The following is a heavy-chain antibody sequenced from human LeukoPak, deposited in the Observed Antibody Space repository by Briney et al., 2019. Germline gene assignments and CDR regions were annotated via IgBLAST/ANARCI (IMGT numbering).Heavy chain of an antibody. CDR1: GFTFSSYN. CDR3: ATQMHGPFDH. Sequence: GGSLRLSCAASGFTFSSYNLYWVRQAPGKGLEWVSSSVTSGSTYYADSVRGRFTISRDNAKNSLYLQMSSLSVEDTAVYYCATQMHGPFDHWGQGTLVTVSS. V-gene: IGHV3-21*01. J-gene: IGHJ5*02. CDR2: SVTSGST.